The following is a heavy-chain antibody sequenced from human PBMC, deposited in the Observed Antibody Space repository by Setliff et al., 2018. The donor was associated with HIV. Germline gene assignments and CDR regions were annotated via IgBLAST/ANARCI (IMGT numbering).Heavy chain of an antibody. CDR3: ARAMRGVVVTNMYYYYGMDV. CDR2: FYHSTT. CDR1: GYSISSGYY. Sequence: SETLSLTCVVSGYSISSGYYWGWIRQPPGTGLEWIGSFYHSTTYYNPSLKSRVTISVDTSKNQFSLKLISVTAADTAVYYRARAMRGVVVTNMYYYYGMDVWGQGTTVTVSS. J-gene: IGHJ6*02. D-gene: IGHD2-21*02. V-gene: IGHV4-38-2*01.